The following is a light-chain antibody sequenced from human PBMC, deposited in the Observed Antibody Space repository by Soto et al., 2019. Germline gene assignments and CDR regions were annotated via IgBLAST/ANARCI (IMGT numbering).Light chain of an antibody. Sequence: DIQMTQSPSSVSASVGGRVTITCRTSQDISSWLAWYQQEPGKAPKLLIYAASSLQSGVPSRFSGSGSGTDFTLTISSLQPEDFATYYCQPANSFPLTCGGVTKVEIK. CDR1: QDISSW. CDR3: QPANSFPLT. CDR2: AAS. V-gene: IGKV1-12*01. J-gene: IGKJ4*01.